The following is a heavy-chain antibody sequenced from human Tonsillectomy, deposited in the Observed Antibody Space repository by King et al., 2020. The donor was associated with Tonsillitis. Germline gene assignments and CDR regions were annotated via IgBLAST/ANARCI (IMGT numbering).Heavy chain of an antibody. J-gene: IGHJ5*02. CDR2: IYHSGST. CDR1: GYSISSGYY. Sequence: VQLQESGPGLVKPSETLSLTCTVSGYSISSGYYWGWIRQPPGKGLEWIGSIYHSGSTYYNPSLKSRVTISVDTSKNQFSLKLSSVTAADTAVHYCARVRNWFDPWGQGTLVTVSS. V-gene: IGHV4-38-2*02. CDR3: ARVRNWFDP.